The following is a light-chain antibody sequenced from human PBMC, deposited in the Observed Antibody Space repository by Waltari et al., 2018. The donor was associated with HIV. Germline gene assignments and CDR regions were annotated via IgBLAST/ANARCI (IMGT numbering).Light chain of an antibody. CDR2: GAS. CDR1: QTVNSNY. CDR3: QQYDSSPLT. J-gene: IGKJ4*01. Sequence: PPGTLSLSPGKRATLSCRASQTVNSNYLAWYQQRPGQAPRLLIYGASSRATGIPDRFSGSGSGTDFTLTINRLEPEDFAVYYCQQYDSSPLTFGGGTRVEIK. V-gene: IGKV3-20*01.